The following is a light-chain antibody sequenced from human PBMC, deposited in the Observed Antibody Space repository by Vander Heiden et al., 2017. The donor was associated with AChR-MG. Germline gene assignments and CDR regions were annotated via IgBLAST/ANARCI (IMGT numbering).Light chain of an antibody. Sequence: SYELTQPPSVSVSPGQTARITCSGDALPKQYAYWYQQKPGQAPVLVIYKDSERPSGIPERFSGSSSGTTVTLTISGVQAEDEADYHCQSADSSGTSKDVVFGGGTKLTVL. CDR3: QSADSSGTSKDVV. V-gene: IGLV3-25*03. CDR2: KDS. J-gene: IGLJ2*01. CDR1: ALPKQY.